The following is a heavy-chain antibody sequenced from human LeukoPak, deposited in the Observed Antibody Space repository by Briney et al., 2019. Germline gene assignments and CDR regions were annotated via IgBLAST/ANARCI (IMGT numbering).Heavy chain of an antibody. J-gene: IGHJ4*02. CDR1: RFSFSNYW. D-gene: IGHD3-10*01. V-gene: IGHV3-74*01. CDR2: VKSDGSNP. CDR3: ARDIVPGSGSLDY. Sequence: PGGSLRLSCAASRFSFSNYWMHWVRHAPGKGLVWVSRVKSDGSNPSYADSVKGRFTISRDNAENMLYLQMNTLGAEDTAVYYCARDIVPGSGSLDYWGQGTLVTVSS.